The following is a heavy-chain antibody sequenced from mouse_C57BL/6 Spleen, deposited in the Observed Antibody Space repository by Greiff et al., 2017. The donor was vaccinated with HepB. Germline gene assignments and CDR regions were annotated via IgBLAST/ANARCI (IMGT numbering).Heavy chain of an antibody. V-gene: IGHV1-26*01. D-gene: IGHD1-1*01. CDR1: GYTFTDYY. CDR2: INPNNGGT. J-gene: IGHJ4*01. Sequence: EVQLQQSGPELVKPGASVKISCKASGYTFTDYYMNWVKQSHGKSLEWIGDINPNNGGTSYNQKFKGKATLTVDKSSSTAYMELRSLTSEDSAVYYCAGGYGSSYVRAMDYWGQGTSVTVSS. CDR3: AGGYGSSYVRAMDY.